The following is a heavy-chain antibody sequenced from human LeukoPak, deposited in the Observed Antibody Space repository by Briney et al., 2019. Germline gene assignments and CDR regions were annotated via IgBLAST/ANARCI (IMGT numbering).Heavy chain of an antibody. CDR2: MNPNSGNT. J-gene: IGHJ6*02. CDR3: ARGDYYGSGSYGKSYGMDV. D-gene: IGHD3-10*01. Sequence: ASVKVSCTASGYTFTSYDINWVRQAPGQGLEWMGWMNPNSGNTGYAQKFQGRVTMTRNTSISTAYMELSSLRSEDTAVYYCARGDYYGSGSYGKSYGMDVWGQGTTVTVSS. CDR1: GYTFTSYD. V-gene: IGHV1-8*01.